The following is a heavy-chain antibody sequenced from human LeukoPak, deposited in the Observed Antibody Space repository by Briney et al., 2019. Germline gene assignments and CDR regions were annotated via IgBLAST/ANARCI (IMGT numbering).Heavy chain of an antibody. CDR1: GGSISSYYW. Sequence: TLSLTCTVSGGSISSYYWSWIRQPPGKALEWLALIYWNDDKRYSPSLKSELTITKDTSKNQVVLTMTNMDPVDTATYYCARSVSRDGDFWSGYYTWFDPWGQGTLVTVSS. CDR2: IYWNDDK. D-gene: IGHD3-3*01. V-gene: IGHV2-5*01. CDR3: ARSVSRDGDFWSGYYTWFDP. J-gene: IGHJ5*02.